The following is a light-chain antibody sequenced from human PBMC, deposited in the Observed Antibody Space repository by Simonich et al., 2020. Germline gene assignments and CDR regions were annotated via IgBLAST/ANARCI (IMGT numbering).Light chain of an antibody. Sequence: QSALTQPASVSGSPGQSITISCTGTSSDVGSYNLVSWYQQHPGKAHKLKIYEGSKRPSGVSNRFSGSKSGNTASLTISGLQAEDEADYYCCSYAGSVVFGGGTKLTVL. CDR1: SSDVGSYNL. CDR2: EGS. V-gene: IGLV2-23*01. J-gene: IGLJ2*01. CDR3: CSYAGSVV.